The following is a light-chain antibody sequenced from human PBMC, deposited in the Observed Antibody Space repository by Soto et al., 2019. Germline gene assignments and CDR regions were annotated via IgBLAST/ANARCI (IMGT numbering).Light chain of an antibody. J-gene: IGLJ2*01. Sequence: QSVLTQPASVSGSPGQSITISCTGSSSDVGAYNYVSWYQQHPGKAPRLMIYEVTNRPSGASNRFSGSKSGNTASLTISGLRAEDEADYYCSSYTSGSTLVVFGGGTKLTVL. CDR1: SSDVGAYNY. CDR3: SSYTSGSTLVV. CDR2: EVT. V-gene: IGLV2-14*01.